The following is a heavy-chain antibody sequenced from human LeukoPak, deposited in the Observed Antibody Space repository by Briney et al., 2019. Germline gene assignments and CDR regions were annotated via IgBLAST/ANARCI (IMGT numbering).Heavy chain of an antibody. CDR2: ISYDGSNK. Sequence: GGSLRLSCAASGFTFSSYGMHWVRQAPGKGLEWVAVISYDGSNKYYADSVKGRFTISRDNSKNTLYLQMNSLRAEDTAVYYCAKDRSGYDIHFDYWGQGTLVTVSS. CDR3: AKDRSGYDIHFDY. CDR1: GFTFSSYG. V-gene: IGHV3-30*18. D-gene: IGHD5-12*01. J-gene: IGHJ4*02.